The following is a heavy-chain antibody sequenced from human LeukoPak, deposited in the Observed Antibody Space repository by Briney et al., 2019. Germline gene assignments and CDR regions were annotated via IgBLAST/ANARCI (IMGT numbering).Heavy chain of an antibody. D-gene: IGHD3-22*01. J-gene: IGHJ4*02. V-gene: IGHV4-61*02. Sequence: PSETLSLTCTVAGGSISSGSYYWSWIRQPAGKGLEWIGRIYTSGSTNYNVSLKSRVTISVDTSKNQFSLKLSSVTAADTAVYYCARGLFYYDSSGYSNYFDYWGQGTLVTVSS. CDR2: IYTSGST. CDR1: GGSISSGSYY. CDR3: ARGLFYYDSSGYSNYFDY.